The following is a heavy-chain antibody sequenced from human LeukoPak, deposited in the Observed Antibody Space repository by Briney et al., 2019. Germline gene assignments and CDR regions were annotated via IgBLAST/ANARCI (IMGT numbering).Heavy chain of an antibody. CDR2: IYPGDSDT. J-gene: IGHJ4*02. V-gene: IGHV5-51*01. D-gene: IGHD3-10*01. CDR1: GYSFISYW. Sequence: GESLKISCKGSGYSFISYWIGWVSQMPGKGLEWMGIIYPGDSDTRYSPSFQGQVTISADKSISTAYLQWSSLKASDTAMYYCTSQVRGSAFDYWGQGTLVTVSS. CDR3: TSQVRGSAFDY.